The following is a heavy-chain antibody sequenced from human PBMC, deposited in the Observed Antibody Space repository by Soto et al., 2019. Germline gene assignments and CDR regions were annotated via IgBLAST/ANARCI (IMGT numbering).Heavy chain of an antibody. CDR3: ARDGIQLWLRAVPLGGDDY. V-gene: IGHV1-18*01. CDR2: ISAYNGNT. D-gene: IGHD5-18*01. CDR1: GYTFTSYG. J-gene: IGHJ4*02. Sequence: QVQLVQSGAEVKKPGASVKVSCKASGYTFTSYGISWVRQAPGQGLEWMGWISAYNGNTNYAQKLQGRVTMTTDTSTSTAYMELRSRRADETAVYYCARDGIQLWLRAVPLGGDDYWGQGTLVTVSS.